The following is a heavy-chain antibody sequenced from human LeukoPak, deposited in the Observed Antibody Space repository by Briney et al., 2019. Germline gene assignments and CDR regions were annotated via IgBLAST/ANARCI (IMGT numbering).Heavy chain of an antibody. V-gene: IGHV3-30*18. Sequence: PGGSLRLSCAASGFTFSSYGMHWVRQAPGKGLEWVAVISYDGSNKYYADSVKGRFTISRDNSKNTLYLQMNSLRAEDTAVYYCAKDSGSWDFWSGQFDYWGQGTLVTVSS. J-gene: IGHJ4*02. CDR2: ISYDGSNK. CDR1: GFTFSSYG. CDR3: AKDSGSWDFWSGQFDY. D-gene: IGHD3-3*01.